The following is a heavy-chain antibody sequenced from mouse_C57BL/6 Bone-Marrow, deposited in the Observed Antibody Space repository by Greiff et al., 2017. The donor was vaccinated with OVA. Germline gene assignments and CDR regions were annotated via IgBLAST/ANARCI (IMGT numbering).Heavy chain of an antibody. J-gene: IGHJ1*03. V-gene: IGHV5-6*01. CDR3: AEHRGYYYGSSWYFDF. Sequence: EVKLMESGGDLVKPGGSLKLSCAASGFTFSSYGMSWVRQTPDKRLEWVATISSGGSYTYYPDSVKGRFTISRDNAKNTLYLQMSSLKSEDTAMYYCAEHRGYYYGSSWYFDFWGTGTTVTVSS. CDR2: ISSGGSYT. D-gene: IGHD1-1*01. CDR1: GFTFSSYG.